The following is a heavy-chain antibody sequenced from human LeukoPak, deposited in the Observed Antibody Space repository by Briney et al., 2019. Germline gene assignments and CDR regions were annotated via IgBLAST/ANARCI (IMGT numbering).Heavy chain of an antibody. J-gene: IGHJ4*02. D-gene: IGHD3-10*01. CDR3: AREPPHYYGSGSYRFDY. Sequence: ASVKVSCKASGYTFTGYYMHWVRQAPGQGLEWMGIINPSGGSTSYAQKFQGRVTMTRDTSTSTVYMELSSLRSEDTAVYYCAREPPHYYGSGSYRFDYWGQGTLVTVSS. CDR2: INPSGGST. CDR1: GYTFTGYY. V-gene: IGHV1-46*01.